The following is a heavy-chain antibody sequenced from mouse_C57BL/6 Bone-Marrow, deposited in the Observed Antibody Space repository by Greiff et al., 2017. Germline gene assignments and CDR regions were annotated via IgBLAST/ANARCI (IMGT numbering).Heavy chain of an antibody. V-gene: IGHV5-6*01. CDR1: GFTFSSYG. CDR3: ARYDYAAMDY. CDR2: ISSGGSYT. Sequence: EVHLVESGGDLVKPGGSLKLSCAASGFTFSSYGMSWVRQTPDKRLEWVATISSGGSYTYYPDSVKWRFTISRDDAKNTLSRPMSSMKSEDTAMYYCARYDYAAMDYWGQGTAVTVSS. J-gene: IGHJ4*01.